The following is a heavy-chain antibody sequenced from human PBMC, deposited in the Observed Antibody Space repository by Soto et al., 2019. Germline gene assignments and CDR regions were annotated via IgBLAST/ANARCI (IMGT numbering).Heavy chain of an antibody. CDR1: GFSLNTGGVG. V-gene: IGHV2-5*02. J-gene: IGHJ4*02. Sequence: GSGPTLVNPTQTLTLTCTFSGFSLNTGGVGVGWIRQPPGKALEWLAVIYWDDDKRYSPSLKSRLTISKDTSKNQVVLTMTNMDPVDTATYYCAHTPFFGDKLDYWGQGALVTVSS. CDR2: IYWDDDK. CDR3: AHTPFFGDKLDY. D-gene: IGHD2-21*01.